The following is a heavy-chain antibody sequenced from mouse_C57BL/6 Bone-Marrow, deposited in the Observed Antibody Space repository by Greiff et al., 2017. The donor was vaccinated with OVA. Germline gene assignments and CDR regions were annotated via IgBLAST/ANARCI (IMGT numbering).Heavy chain of an antibody. CDR2: IDPENGDT. V-gene: IGHV14-4*01. Sequence: VQLQQSGAELVRPGASVKLSCTASGFNIKDDYMHWVKQRPEQGLEWIGWIDPENGDTEYASKFQGKATITADTSSNTAYLQLSRLTSEDTAVYYCTTWYYGSSFYFDYWGQGTTLTVSS. CDR1: GFNIKDDY. J-gene: IGHJ2*01. CDR3: TTWYYGSSFYFDY. D-gene: IGHD1-1*01.